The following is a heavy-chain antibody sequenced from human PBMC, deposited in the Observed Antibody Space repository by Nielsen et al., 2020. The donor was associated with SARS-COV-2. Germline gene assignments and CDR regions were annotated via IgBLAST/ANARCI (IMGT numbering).Heavy chain of an antibody. Sequence: ASVKVSCKASGYTFTSYSISWVRQAPGQGLEWMGWISAYNGNTNYAQKLQGRVTMTTDTSTSTAYMELRSLRSDDTAVYYCARPITNNYYYYYMDVWGKGTTVTVSS. J-gene: IGHJ6*03. CDR2: ISAYNGNT. CDR3: ARPITNNYYYYYMDV. CDR1: GYTFTSYS. V-gene: IGHV1-18*01. D-gene: IGHD1-1*01.